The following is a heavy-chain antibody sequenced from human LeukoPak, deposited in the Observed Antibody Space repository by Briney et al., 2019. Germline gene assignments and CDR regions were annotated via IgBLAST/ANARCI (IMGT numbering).Heavy chain of an antibody. CDR3: ARDGHYDSSGYYAVFDY. CDR1: GFTFSSYW. CDR2: IKQDGSEK. D-gene: IGHD3-22*01. Sequence: PGGSLRLSCAASGFTFSSYWMSWVRQAPGKGLEWVANIKQDGSEKYYVDSVKGRFTISRDNAKNSLYLQMNSLRAEDTAVYYCARDGHYDSSGYYAVFDYWGQGTLVTVSS. V-gene: IGHV3-7*01. J-gene: IGHJ4*02.